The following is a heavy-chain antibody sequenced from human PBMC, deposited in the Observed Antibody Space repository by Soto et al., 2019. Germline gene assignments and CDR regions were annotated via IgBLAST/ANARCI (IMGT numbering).Heavy chain of an antibody. CDR3: AKDGVLYSSSYYFDY. J-gene: IGHJ4*02. CDR2: INPNSGGT. Sequence: ASVKVSCKASGYTFTGYYMHWVRQAPGQGLEWMGWINPNSGGTNYAQKFQGWVTMTRDTSISTAYMELSRLRSDDTAVYYCAKDGVLYSSSYYFDYWGQGTLVTVSS. V-gene: IGHV1-2*04. CDR1: GYTFTGYY. D-gene: IGHD6-6*01.